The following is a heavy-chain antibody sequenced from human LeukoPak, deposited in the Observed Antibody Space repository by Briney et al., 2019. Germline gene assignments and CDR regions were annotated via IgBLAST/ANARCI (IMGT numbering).Heavy chain of an antibody. Sequence: SVKVSCKASGGTFSSYAISWVRQAPGQGLEWMGRIIPILGIANYAQKFQGRVRITADNSTSKDYMELSSMRSEATAVYYCARSRGKVVARAFDIWGQGTMVTVSS. CDR1: GGTFSSYA. CDR2: IIPILGIA. J-gene: IGHJ3*02. D-gene: IGHD2-15*01. CDR3: ARSRGKVVARAFDI. V-gene: IGHV1-69*04.